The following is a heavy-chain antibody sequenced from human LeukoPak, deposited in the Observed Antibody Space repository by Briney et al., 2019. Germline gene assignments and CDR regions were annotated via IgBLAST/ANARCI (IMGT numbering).Heavy chain of an antibody. Sequence: PGGSLRLSCAASGFTFSSYWMHWVRQAPGGGLVWVSRVNSDGSSTTYAASVKGRFTISRDNAKNPLYLQMNSLRAEDTAVYYCARGSTQYSSGWYGLDYWGQGTLVTVSS. CDR3: ARGSTQYSSGWYGLDY. V-gene: IGHV3-74*03. CDR1: GFTFSSYW. CDR2: VNSDGSST. J-gene: IGHJ4*02. D-gene: IGHD6-19*01.